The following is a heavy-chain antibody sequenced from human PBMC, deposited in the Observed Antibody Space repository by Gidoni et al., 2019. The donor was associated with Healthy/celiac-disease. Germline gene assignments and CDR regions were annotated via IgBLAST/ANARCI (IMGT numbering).Heavy chain of an antibody. CDR1: GFTFISYA. D-gene: IGHD4-17*01. CDR3: AKGTTVFDY. J-gene: IGHJ4*02. Sequence: EVLLVESGGGLVQPGGSLRLSCAASGFTFISYAMSWVRQAPGKRLEWVSAISGSGCSTYYADSVKGRFTISRDNSKNTLDLQMNSLRAEDTAVYYCAKGTTVFDYWGQGTLVTVSS. CDR2: ISGSGCST. V-gene: IGHV3-23*04.